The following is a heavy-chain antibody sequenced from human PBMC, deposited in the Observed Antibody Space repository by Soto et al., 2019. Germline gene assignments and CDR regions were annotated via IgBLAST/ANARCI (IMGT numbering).Heavy chain of an antibody. V-gene: IGHV4-39*01. CDR1: GGSISSGRYY. CDR2: IYYSGST. D-gene: IGHD2-15*01. Sequence: QLQLQESGPGLVKPSETLSLTCTVSGGSISSGRYYWGWIRQPPGKGLEWIGSIYYSGSTYSNPSLKSRVTIFVETSKSQFSLRLSSVTAADTAVYYCARHSDCSGGSCYSEYFAVGNWFDPWGQGTLVTVSS. J-gene: IGHJ5*02. CDR3: ARHSDCSGGSCYSEYFAVGNWFDP.